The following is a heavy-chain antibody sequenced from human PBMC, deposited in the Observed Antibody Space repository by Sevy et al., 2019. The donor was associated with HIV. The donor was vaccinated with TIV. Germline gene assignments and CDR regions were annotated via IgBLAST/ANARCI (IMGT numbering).Heavy chain of an antibody. CDR1: GFTFSSYA. V-gene: IGHV3-53*01. CDR2: IYSGGST. CDR3: ARGGLTVALDY. J-gene: IGHJ4*02. D-gene: IGHD3-22*01. Sequence: GRSLRLSCAASGFTFSSYAMSWVRQAPGKGLEWVSVIYSGGSTYYADSVKGRFTISRDNSKNTLYLQMNSLRAEDTAVYYCARGGLTVALDYWGQGTLVTVSS.